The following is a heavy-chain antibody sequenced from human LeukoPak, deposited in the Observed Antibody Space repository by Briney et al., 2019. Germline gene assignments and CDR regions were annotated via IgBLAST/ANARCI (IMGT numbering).Heavy chain of an antibody. V-gene: IGHV3-23*01. J-gene: IGHJ4*02. CDR1: GFTFSSYG. D-gene: IGHD3-22*01. CDR3: ARHDSSGYYFDY. CDR2: ISGSGGST. Sequence: GGSLRLSCAASGFTFSSYGMSWVRQAPGKGLEWVSAISGSGGSTYYADSVKGRFTISRDNSKNTLYLQMNSLRAEDTAVYYCARHDSSGYYFDYWGQGTLVTVSS.